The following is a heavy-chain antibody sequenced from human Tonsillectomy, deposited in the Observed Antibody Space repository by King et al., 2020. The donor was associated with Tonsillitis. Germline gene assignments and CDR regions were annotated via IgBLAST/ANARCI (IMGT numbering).Heavy chain of an antibody. J-gene: IGHJ6*04. CDR3: ARGVDPLGV. V-gene: IGHV3-49*03. D-gene: IGHD2-15*01. CDR2: IRTNTYVGTT. Sequence: VQLVESGGGLVQPGRSLRLSCTGSGFSCGDYAVGWFRQPPGKGLEWVGFIRTNTYVGTTEYAASVKGRITIPRDVSKSIADLQMNSLKTGDTAVYYCARGVDPLGVWGIGTTVTVSS. CDR1: GFSCGDYA.